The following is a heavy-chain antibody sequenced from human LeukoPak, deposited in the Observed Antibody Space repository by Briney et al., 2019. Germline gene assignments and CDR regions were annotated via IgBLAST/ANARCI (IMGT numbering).Heavy chain of an antibody. D-gene: IGHD4-17*01. Sequence: SATLSLTCTVSGGSISSYYWSWIRQPPGKGLEWIGYIYYSGSTNYSPSLKSRVTISVDTSKNQFSLKLSSVTAADTAVYYCARYKMDYGDYYYFDYWGQGTLVTVSS. J-gene: IGHJ4*02. CDR3: ARYKMDYGDYYYFDY. CDR2: IYYSGST. CDR1: GGSISSYY. V-gene: IGHV4-59*01.